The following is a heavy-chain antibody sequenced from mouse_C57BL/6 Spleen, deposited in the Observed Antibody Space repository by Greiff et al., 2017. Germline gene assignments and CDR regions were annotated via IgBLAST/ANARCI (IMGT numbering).Heavy chain of an antibody. Sequence: AQLQQPGAELVKPGASVKLSCKASGYTFTSYWMHWVKQRPGQGLEWIGMIHPNSGSTNYNEKFKSKATLTVDKSSSTAYMQLSSLTSEDSAVYYCVTLSHYYYGSSYYFDYWGQGTTLTVSS. J-gene: IGHJ2*01. CDR2: IHPNSGST. CDR1: GYTFTSYW. D-gene: IGHD1-1*01. V-gene: IGHV1-64*01. CDR3: VTLSHYYYGSSYYFDY.